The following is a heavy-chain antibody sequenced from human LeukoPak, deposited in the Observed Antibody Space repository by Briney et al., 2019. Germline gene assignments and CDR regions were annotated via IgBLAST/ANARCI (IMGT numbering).Heavy chain of an antibody. V-gene: IGHV3-23*01. D-gene: IGHD2-8*01. Sequence: GGSLRLSCAASGFTFSSYAMNWVRQAPGKGLEWVSAISGSGGSTYYADSVKGRFTISRDNSKNTLYLQVYTLRAEDTAVYYCAKGAYVFTGDFDYWGQGTLVTVSS. CDR2: ISGSGGST. CDR1: GFTFSSYA. J-gene: IGHJ4*02. CDR3: AKGAYVFTGDFDY.